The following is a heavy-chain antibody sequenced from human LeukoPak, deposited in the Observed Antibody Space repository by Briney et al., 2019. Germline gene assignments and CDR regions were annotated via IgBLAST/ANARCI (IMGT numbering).Heavy chain of an antibody. J-gene: IGHJ4*02. CDR1: GVTFSTCS. V-gene: IGHV3-21*01. CDR2: ISSGGTFM. D-gene: IGHD1-1*01. CDR3: AREPTGDY. Sequence: PGGSLRLSCAGSGVTFSTCSINWVRQAPGKGLEWVSSISSGGTFMYYADSVKGRFTISRDNAKKSVFLQMNSCRGQDSVVYDCAREPTGDYWGQGMLVTVSS.